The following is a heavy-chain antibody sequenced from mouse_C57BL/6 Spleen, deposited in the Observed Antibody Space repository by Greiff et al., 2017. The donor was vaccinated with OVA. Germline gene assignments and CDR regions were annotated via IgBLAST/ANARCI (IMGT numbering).Heavy chain of an antibody. Sequence: QVQLQQSGAELVMPGASVKLSCKASGYTFTSYWMHWVKQRPGQGLEWIGEIDPSDSYTNYNQKFKGKSTLTVDKSSSTAYMQLSSLTSEDSAVYYCARDIDYGSGFAYWGQGTLVTVSA. V-gene: IGHV1-69*01. D-gene: IGHD1-1*01. CDR2: IDPSDSYT. J-gene: IGHJ3*01. CDR3: ARDIDYGSGFAY. CDR1: GYTFTSYW.